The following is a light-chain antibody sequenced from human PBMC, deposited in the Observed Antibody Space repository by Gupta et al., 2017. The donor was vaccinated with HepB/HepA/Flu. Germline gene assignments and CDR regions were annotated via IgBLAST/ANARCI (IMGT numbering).Light chain of an antibody. J-gene: IGLJ2*01. V-gene: IGLV1-44*01. CDR2: SNN. CDR1: SSNIGSNT. CDR3: AAWDDSLKGV. Sequence: QPVLTQPPSASWTPGQRVTISCSGSSSNIGSNTVNWYQQRPGTAPKLLIYSNNQRPSGVPDRFSGSKSGTSASLAISGLQYEDEADYYCAAWDDSLKGVFGGGTKLTVL.